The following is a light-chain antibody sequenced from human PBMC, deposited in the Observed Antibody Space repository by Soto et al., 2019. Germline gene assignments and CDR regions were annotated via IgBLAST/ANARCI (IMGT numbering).Light chain of an antibody. CDR3: AAWDASLNGYV. CDR2: SNN. CDR1: SSNIGSNT. V-gene: IGLV1-44*01. J-gene: IGLJ1*01. Sequence: QAVVTQPPSASGTPGQRVTISCSGSSSNIGSNTVNWYQQLPGTAPKLLIYSNNQRPSGVPDRFSGSKSGTSASLAISGLQSEDEADYYCAAWDASLNGYVFGTGTKVTV.